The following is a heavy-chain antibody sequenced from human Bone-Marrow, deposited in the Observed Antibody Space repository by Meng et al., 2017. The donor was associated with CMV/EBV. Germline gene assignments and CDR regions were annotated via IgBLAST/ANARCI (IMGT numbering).Heavy chain of an antibody. CDR3: AHTTIFGVVIDY. Sequence: QITLKEVGPPLVKPTQTLTLHCNFYGFSLSTSGVGVGWIRQPPGKALEWLALIYWDDDKRYSPSLKSRLTITKDTSKNQVVLTMTNMDPVDTATYYCAHTTIFGVVIDYWGQGTLVTVSS. CDR2: IYWDDDK. CDR1: GFSLSTSGVG. D-gene: IGHD3-3*01. V-gene: IGHV2-5*02. J-gene: IGHJ4*02.